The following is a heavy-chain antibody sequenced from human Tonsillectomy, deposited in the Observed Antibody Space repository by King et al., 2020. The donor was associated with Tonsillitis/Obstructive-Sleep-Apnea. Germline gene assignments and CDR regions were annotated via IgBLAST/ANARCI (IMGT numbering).Heavy chain of an antibody. D-gene: IGHD2-15*01. CDR1: GFTVDSNY. CDR3: ARGEGSQYYYNMDV. Sequence: GQLVESGGGLIQPGGALRLSCAASGFTVDSNYMSWVRQAPGKGLEWVSVIYSGGSTYYCDSVKGRFTITRDNSKNTLYLQMYSLRAEDTAVYYCARGEGSQYYYNMDVWGKGTTVTVSS. J-gene: IGHJ6*03. CDR2: IYSGGST. V-gene: IGHV3-53*01.